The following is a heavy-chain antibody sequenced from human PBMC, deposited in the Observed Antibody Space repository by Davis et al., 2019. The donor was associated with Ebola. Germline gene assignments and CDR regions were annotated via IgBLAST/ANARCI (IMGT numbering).Heavy chain of an antibody. CDR1: GGTFSSYA. CDR3: ARGRCSSTSCYYVSFDY. CDR2: IIPIFGTA. J-gene: IGHJ4*02. Sequence: SVKVSCKASGGTFSSYAISWVRQAPGQGLEWMGGIIPIFGTANYAQKFQGRVTITADESTSTAYMELSSLRSEDTAVYYCARGRCSSTSCYYVSFDYWGQGTLVTVSS. D-gene: IGHD2-2*01. V-gene: IGHV1-69*13.